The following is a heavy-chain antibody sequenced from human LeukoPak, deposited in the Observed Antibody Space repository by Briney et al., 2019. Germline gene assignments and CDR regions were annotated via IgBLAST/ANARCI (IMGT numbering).Heavy chain of an antibody. CDR1: GFTFSNYG. CDR3: AKVMEQHLVQGSLNS. D-gene: IGHD6-13*01. J-gene: IGHJ4*02. Sequence: GGSLRLSCAASGFTFSNYGMQWVRQAPGKGLEWVAFIRYDGSNKYYADSVKGRFTISRDNSKNTLYLQMNSLRAEDTAVYYCAKVMEQHLVQGSLNSWGQGTLVTVSS. V-gene: IGHV3-30*02. CDR2: IRYDGSNK.